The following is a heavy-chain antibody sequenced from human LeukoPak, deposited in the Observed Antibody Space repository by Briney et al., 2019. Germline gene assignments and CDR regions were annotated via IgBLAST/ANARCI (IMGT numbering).Heavy chain of an antibody. CDR2: IYYSGSV. CDR1: GDSISSSSYY. Sequence: SETLSLTCTVSGDSISSSSYYWGWIRQPPGKGLEWIGSIYYSGSVYYNSSLKSRVTISVGTSKSQFSLKLTSVTAADTAVYYCARHGSSGYYPGRFDYWGQGTLVTVSS. V-gene: IGHV4-39*01. D-gene: IGHD3-22*01. J-gene: IGHJ4*02. CDR3: ARHGSSGYYPGRFDY.